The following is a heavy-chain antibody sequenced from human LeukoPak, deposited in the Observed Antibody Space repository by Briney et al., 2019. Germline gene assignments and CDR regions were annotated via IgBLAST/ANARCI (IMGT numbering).Heavy chain of an antibody. CDR3: ARDGDGDYVFSYYFDY. CDR2: ISGSGGST. J-gene: IGHJ4*02. V-gene: IGHV3-23*01. D-gene: IGHD4-17*01. CDR1: GFTFSSYG. Sequence: GGSLRLSCAASGFTFSSYGMSWVRQAPGKGLEWVSAISGSGGSTYYADSVKGRFTISRDNSKNTLYLQMNSLRVEDTAVYYCARDGDGDYVFSYYFDYWGQGTLVTVSS.